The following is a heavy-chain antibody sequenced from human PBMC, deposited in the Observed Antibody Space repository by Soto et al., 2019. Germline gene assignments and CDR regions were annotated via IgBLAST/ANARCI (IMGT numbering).Heavy chain of an antibody. J-gene: IGHJ5*02. CDR3: ARRNTGYDL. V-gene: IGHV3-64*01. CDR1: GFTFSSYG. D-gene: IGHD5-12*01. CDR2: ITGNGGRI. Sequence: EVQLVESGGGLVQPGGSLRLSCVASGFTFSSYGMHWVRQAPGKGLEFVSAITGNGGRIYYANSVKGRFTISRDNSKNTLYLQMGSLRAEDTVVYSCARRNTGYDLWGQGTLVTVSS.